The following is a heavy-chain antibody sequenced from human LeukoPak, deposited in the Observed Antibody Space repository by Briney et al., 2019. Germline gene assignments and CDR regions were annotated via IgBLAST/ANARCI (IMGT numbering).Heavy chain of an antibody. D-gene: IGHD2-15*01. V-gene: IGHV4-34*01. CDR3: ARGPPYCSGGSCYLTWFDP. CDR1: VGSFSGYY. Sequence: PSETLSLTCALYVGSFSGYYWSWIRQPPRKGLEWIGEINHSGSTNYNPSLTSRVTISVDTSKNQFSLKLSSVTPADTAVYYCARGPPYCSGGSCYLTWFDPWGQGTLVTVSS. J-gene: IGHJ5*02. CDR2: INHSGST.